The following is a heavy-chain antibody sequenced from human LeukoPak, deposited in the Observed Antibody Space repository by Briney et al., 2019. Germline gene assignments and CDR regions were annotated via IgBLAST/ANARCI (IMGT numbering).Heavy chain of an antibody. CDR3: ARDGAIGGDPFDI. CDR1: GYSFTSHG. Sequence: GASVKVSCKASGYSFTSHGISWVRQAPGQGLEWMGWISGNNRITNYAQKLEGRVTMTTDTSTSTAYMELRSLTSDDTAMYFCARDGAIGGDPFDIWGQGTLISISS. D-gene: IGHD3-10*01. CDR2: ISGNNRIT. V-gene: IGHV1-18*04. J-gene: IGHJ3*02.